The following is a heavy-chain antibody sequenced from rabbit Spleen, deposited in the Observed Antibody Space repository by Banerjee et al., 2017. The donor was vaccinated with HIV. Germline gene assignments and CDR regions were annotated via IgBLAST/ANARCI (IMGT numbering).Heavy chain of an antibody. CDR3: ARGRYSGLSDYRDGLDT. CDR1: GFTFSSYY. Sequence: QSLEESGGDLVKPGASLTLTCTASGFTFSSYYMCWFRQAPGKGLELIGCIYTGSGNTYYANWAKGRFPISKVSSTPVTLHMTSLTAADAATYFCARGRYSGLSDYRDGLDTWGQGTLVTVS. CDR2: IYTGSGNT. J-gene: IGHJ2*01. V-gene: IGHV1S40*01. D-gene: IGHD8-1*01.